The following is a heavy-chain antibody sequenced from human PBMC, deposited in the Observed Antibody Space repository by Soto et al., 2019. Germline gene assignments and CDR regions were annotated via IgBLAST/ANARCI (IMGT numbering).Heavy chain of an antibody. Sequence: ASVKVSCKASGYTFSGYFIHWVRQAPGQGLEWMGWINPNSGGTNYAQKFQDWVTMTMDTSISTVYMELSRLTSDDTAVYYCAREADTIMIRVFDSWGQGIPVTVSS. D-gene: IGHD3-16*01. V-gene: IGHV1-2*04. CDR3: AREADTIMIRVFDS. J-gene: IGHJ4*02. CDR1: GYTFSGYF. CDR2: INPNSGGT.